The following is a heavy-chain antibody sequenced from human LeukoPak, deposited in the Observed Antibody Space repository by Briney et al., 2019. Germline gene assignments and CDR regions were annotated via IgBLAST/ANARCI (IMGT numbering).Heavy chain of an antibody. CDR2: IYYSGST. V-gene: IGHV4-39*01. Sequence: ASETLSLTCTVSGGSISSSSYYWGWIRQPPGKGLEWIGSIYYSGSTYYNPSLKSQVTISVDTSKNQFSLKLSSVTAADTAVYYCARQRVAAANNWFDPWGQGTLVTVSS. CDR1: GGSISSSSYY. CDR3: ARQRVAAANNWFDP. J-gene: IGHJ5*02. D-gene: IGHD6-13*01.